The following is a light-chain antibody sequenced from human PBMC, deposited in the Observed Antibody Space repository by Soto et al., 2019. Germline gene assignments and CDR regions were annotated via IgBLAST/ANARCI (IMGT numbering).Light chain of an antibody. J-gene: IGKJ1*01. CDR2: LAS. CDR3: QQYGSSGT. CDR1: QGISNS. Sequence: DIQMTQSPSTLSASVGDRVTITCRASQGISNSLAWYQQKPGKAPKLLMYLASTLQSGVPPRFSGTGSGTNFTLTISSLQPEDFAVYYCQQYGSSGTFGQGTKVDIK. V-gene: IGKV1-9*01.